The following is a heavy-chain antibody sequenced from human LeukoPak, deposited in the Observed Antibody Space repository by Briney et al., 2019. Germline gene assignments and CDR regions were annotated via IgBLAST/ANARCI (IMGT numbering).Heavy chain of an antibody. CDR3: AREEAAMAPFDY. Sequence: SETLSLTCTVSDGSITNNDWSWVRQTPGKGLEFIGYVHYSGTTNYNPSLRSRVTISIDTSRKHFFLKLKSVTAADTAVYYCAREEAAMAPFDYWGQGTLVTVSS. J-gene: IGHJ4*02. CDR2: VHYSGTT. CDR1: DGSITNND. V-gene: IGHV4-59*01. D-gene: IGHD5-18*01.